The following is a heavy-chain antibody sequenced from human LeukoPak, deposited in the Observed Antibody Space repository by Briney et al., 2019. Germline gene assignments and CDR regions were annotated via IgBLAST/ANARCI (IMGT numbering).Heavy chain of an antibody. V-gene: IGHV1-46*01. J-gene: IGHJ6*02. CDR1: GYTFTSYY. CDR3: ARDDCSSTSCYVLSLVGMDV. Sequence: ASVKVSCKASGYTFTSYYMHWVRQAPGQGLEWMGIINPSGGSTSYAQKFQCRVTMTRDTSTSTVYMELSSLRSEDTAVYYCARDDCSSTSCYVLSLVGMDVWGQGTTVTVSS. CDR2: INPSGGST. D-gene: IGHD2-2*01.